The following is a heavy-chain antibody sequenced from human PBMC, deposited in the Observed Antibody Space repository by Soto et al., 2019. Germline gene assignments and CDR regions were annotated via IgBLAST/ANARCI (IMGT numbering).Heavy chain of an antibody. D-gene: IGHD6-6*01. Sequence: QVQLVQPGAEVKKPGATVKVSCKASGYTFTSYAINWVRQATGQGLEWMGWMNPNSGKTGYAQKCQGRSTMTRNTSISTAYMKQSSMRSDDTAVYCCAGEQVGLFATWGQGTLVTVCS. J-gene: IGHJ5*02. V-gene: IGHV1-8*01. CDR1: GYTFTSYA. CDR2: MNPNSGKT. CDR3: AGEQVGLFAT.